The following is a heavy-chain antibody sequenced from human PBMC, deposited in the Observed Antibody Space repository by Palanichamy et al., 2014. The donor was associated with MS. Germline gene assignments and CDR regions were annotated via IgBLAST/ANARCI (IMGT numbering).Heavy chain of an antibody. J-gene: IGHJ4*02. CDR1: GGSISSHY. CDR3: ARGLDKSTTPFDS. D-gene: IGHD1-1*01. CDR2: IYYTGST. V-gene: IGHV4-59*11. Sequence: QVQLQESGPGLVKPSETLSLTCTVSGGSISSHYWSWIRQPPGKGLEWLGYIYYTGSTNYNPSLKSRVTMSVDTSKDHFSLKLSSVTAADTAVYYCARGLDKSTTPFDSWGRGTLVTVSS.